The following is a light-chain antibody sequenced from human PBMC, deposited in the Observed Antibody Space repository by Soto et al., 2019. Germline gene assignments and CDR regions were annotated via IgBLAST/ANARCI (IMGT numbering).Light chain of an antibody. V-gene: IGKV3-20*01. CDR2: GAS. CDR3: QQYGSSPRT. J-gene: IGKJ1*01. CDR1: QSFTSTS. Sequence: EIVLTQSPGTLSLSPGERATLSCRASQSFTSTSLAWYQQKPGQAPRLLISGASRRATGIPDRFSGSGSGTDFTLTISRLEPEDFAVYYCQQYGSSPRTFGQGTKVEIK.